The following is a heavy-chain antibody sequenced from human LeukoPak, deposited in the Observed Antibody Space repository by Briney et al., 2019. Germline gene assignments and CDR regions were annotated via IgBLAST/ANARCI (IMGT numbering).Heavy chain of an antibody. Sequence: ASVKVSCKTSGYIFTGYYIHWVRQAPGLGLEWMGWINPNSGDTSYAQKFQGRVTMTRDTSINTAYMELSRLRSDDTAVYYCARDGSMDYWGQGTPVTVSS. CDR1: GYIFTGYY. J-gene: IGHJ4*02. CDR3: ARDGSMDY. D-gene: IGHD1-14*01. V-gene: IGHV1-2*02. CDR2: INPNSGDT.